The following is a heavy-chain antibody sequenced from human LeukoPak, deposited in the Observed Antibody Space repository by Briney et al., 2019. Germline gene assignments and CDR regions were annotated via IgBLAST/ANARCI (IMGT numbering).Heavy chain of an antibody. CDR1: SGSISSYY. V-gene: IGHV4-4*07. CDR2: IYTSGST. Sequence: SETLSLTCTVSSGSISSYYWSWIRQPAGKGLEWIGRIYTSGSTSYNSSLKSRVTMSVDTSKNQFSLKLSSVTAADTAVYYCARDVGGYNYGYSLDYWGQGTLVSVSS. J-gene: IGHJ4*02. CDR3: ARDVGGYNYGYSLDY. D-gene: IGHD5-18*01.